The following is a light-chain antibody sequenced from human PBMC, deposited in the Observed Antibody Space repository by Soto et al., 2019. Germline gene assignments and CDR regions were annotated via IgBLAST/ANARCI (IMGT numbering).Light chain of an antibody. CDR3: QVWGGSGGV. CDR1: NIGSKS. V-gene: IGLV3-21*04. J-gene: IGLJ1*01. Sequence: SYELTQTPSVSVAPGKTASITCGGYNIGSKSVHWYQQKAGQAPMLVMSYDADRLSGIPERFSGSNSGNTATLTISRVEAGDEADYYCQVWGGSGGVFGTGTKLTVL. CDR2: YDA.